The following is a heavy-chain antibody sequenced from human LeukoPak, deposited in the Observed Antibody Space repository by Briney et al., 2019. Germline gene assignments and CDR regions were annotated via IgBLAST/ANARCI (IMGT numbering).Heavy chain of an antibody. V-gene: IGHV3-9*01. CDR2: ISWNSGSI. CDR1: GFTFNDYA. CDR3: AKDISYCSSTSCHYYYYGMDV. Sequence: AGGSLRLSCAASGFTFNDYAMHWVRQAPGKGLEWVSGISWNSGSIGYADSVKGRFTISRDNAKNSLYLQMNSLRAEDTALYFCAKDISYCSSTSCHYYYYGMDVWGQGTTVTVSS. J-gene: IGHJ6*02. D-gene: IGHD2-2*01.